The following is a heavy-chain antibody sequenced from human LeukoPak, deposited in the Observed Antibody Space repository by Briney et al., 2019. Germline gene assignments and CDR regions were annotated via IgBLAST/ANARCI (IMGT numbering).Heavy chain of an antibody. Sequence: GGSLRLSCAASGFTFSSYSMNWVRQAPGKGLEWVSYISSSGSTIYYADSVKGRFTISRDNAKNSLYLQMNSLGAEDTAVYYCARPARPRYYDSSGYYPDEYFQHWGQGTLVTVSS. D-gene: IGHD3-22*01. V-gene: IGHV3-48*04. CDR2: ISSSGSTI. CDR3: ARPARPRYYDSSGYYPDEYFQH. J-gene: IGHJ1*01. CDR1: GFTFSSYS.